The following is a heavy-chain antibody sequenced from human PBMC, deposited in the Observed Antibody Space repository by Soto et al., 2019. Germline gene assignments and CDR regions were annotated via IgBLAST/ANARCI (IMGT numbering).Heavy chain of an antibody. D-gene: IGHD6-13*01. Sequence: VQLLDSGGGLVQPGGSLRLSCAASGFTFSSYAMGWVRQAPGKGLEWVSGISSTGGTADYADSVKGRFTISRDNSRNQMNLQMRSLRADDTAIYYCVKDRGNVAAAEVFDSWGQGTLVTVSS. CDR2: ISSTGGTA. V-gene: IGHV3-23*01. CDR3: VKDRGNVAAAEVFDS. J-gene: IGHJ4*02. CDR1: GFTFSSYA.